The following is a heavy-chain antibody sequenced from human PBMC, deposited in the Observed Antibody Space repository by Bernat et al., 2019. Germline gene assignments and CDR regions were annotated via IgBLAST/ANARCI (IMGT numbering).Heavy chain of an antibody. Sequence: QVQLVESGGGLVKPGGSLRLSCAASGFTFSDYYMSWIRQAPGKGLEWVSYISSSSSSYTNYADSVKGRFTISRDNAKNSLYLQMNSLRAEDTAVYYCARSGPSRRNNNDAFDIWGQGTMVTVSS. CDR1: GFTFSDYY. D-gene: IGHD6-25*01. CDR2: ISSSSSSYT. V-gene: IGHV3-11*06. J-gene: IGHJ3*02. CDR3: ARSGPSRRNNNDAFDI.